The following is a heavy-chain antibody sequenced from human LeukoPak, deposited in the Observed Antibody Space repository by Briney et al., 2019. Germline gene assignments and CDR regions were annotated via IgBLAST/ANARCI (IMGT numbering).Heavy chain of an antibody. Sequence: SETLSLTCTVSGGSISSYYWSWIRQPPGKGLEWIGYIYYSGSTNYNPSLKSRVTISVDTSKNQFSLKLSSVTAADTAVYYCARGGYSSATFDLWGRGTLVTVSS. J-gene: IGHJ2*01. CDR3: ARGGYSSATFDL. D-gene: IGHD6-19*01. CDR2: IYYSGST. CDR1: GGSISSYY. V-gene: IGHV4-59*01.